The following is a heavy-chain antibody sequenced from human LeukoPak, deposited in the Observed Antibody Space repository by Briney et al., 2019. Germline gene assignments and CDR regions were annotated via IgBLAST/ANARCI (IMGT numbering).Heavy chain of an antibody. V-gene: IGHV3-23*01. J-gene: IGHJ4*02. CDR1: GFTFTSYG. CDR3: AKDVGVLLINQNHLLDS. Sequence: GGSLRLSCAASGFTFTSYGMTWVRQAPGKGLEWVSSLSGSGSYRYYTDSVKGRFTISRDNSRNTVYLQMNRLRAENTALYYCAKDVGVLLINQNHLLDSWGQGTLVTVSS. D-gene: IGHD2/OR15-2a*01. CDR2: LSGSGSYR.